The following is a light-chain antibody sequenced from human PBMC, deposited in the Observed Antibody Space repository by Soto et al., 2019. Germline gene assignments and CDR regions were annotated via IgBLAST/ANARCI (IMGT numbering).Light chain of an antibody. Sequence: VMTQSPPTLSVSPGERATLSCRASQSVSTDLAWYQQKPGQAPRLLIYGPSTRATDVPARFSGGGSGTEFTLTISSLHSEDVAIYYCQQYNDWPPITFGPGTKVDIK. CDR1: QSVSTD. J-gene: IGKJ3*01. CDR2: GPS. CDR3: QQYNDWPPIT. V-gene: IGKV3-15*01.